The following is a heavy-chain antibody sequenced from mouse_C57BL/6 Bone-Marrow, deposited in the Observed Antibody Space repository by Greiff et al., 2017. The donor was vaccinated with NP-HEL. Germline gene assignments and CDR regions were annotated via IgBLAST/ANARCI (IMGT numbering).Heavy chain of an antibody. CDR3: ARVYDGYYRYYFDY. D-gene: IGHD2-3*01. Sequence: VQLQQSGAELARPGASVKLSCKASGYTFTSYGISWVKQRTGQGLEWIGEIYPRSGNTYYNEKFKGKATLTADKSSSTAYMELRSLTSEDSAVYFCARVYDGYYRYYFDYWGQGTTLTVSS. CDR2: IYPRSGNT. J-gene: IGHJ2*01. V-gene: IGHV1-81*01. CDR1: GYTFTSYG.